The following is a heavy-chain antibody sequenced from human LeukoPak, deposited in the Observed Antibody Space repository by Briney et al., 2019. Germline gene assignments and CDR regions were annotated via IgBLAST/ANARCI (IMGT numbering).Heavy chain of an antibody. CDR2: IYSGGST. Sequence: GGSLRLSCAASVFTVSSNYMSWVRQAPGKGLEWVSVIYSGGSTYYADSVKGRFTISRDNSKNTLYLQMNSLRAEDTAVYYCARENPLGYCSSTSCPTGDNWFDPWGQGTLVTVSS. V-gene: IGHV3-53*01. D-gene: IGHD2-2*01. CDR1: VFTVSSNY. J-gene: IGHJ5*02. CDR3: ARENPLGYCSSTSCPTGDNWFDP.